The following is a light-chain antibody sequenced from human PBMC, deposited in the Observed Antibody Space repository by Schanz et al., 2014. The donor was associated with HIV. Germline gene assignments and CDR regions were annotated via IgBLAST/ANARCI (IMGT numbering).Light chain of an antibody. Sequence: QLVLTQSSSASASLGSSVKLTCTLSSGHSNYAIAWHQQQPEKGPRYLMKLNSDGSHTKGDGIPDRFSGSSSGAERYLTISSLQSEDEADYYCQTWDTGIRVFGGGTKVT. J-gene: IGLJ3*02. CDR1: SGHSNYA. CDR2: LNSDGSH. V-gene: IGLV4-69*01. CDR3: QTWDTGIRV.